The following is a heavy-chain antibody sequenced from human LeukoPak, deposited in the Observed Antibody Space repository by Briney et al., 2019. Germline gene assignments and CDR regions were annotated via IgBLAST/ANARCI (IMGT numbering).Heavy chain of an antibody. CDR1: GYTFTCYY. CDR2: INPNSGGT. D-gene: IGHD2-15*01. CDR3: ARDPLYCSGGSRYGRYYYYMDV. Sequence: ASVKVSCKASGYTFTCYYMHWVRQAPGQGLEWMGWINPNSGGTNYAQKFQGRVTMTRDTSISTAYMELSRLRSDDTAVYYCARDPLYCSGGSRYGRYYYYMDVWGKGTTVTVSS. V-gene: IGHV1-2*02. J-gene: IGHJ6*03.